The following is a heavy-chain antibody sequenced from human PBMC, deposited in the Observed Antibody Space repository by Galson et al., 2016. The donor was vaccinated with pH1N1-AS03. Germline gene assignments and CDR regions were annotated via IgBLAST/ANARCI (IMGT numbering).Heavy chain of an antibody. CDR3: AAGSPAPFDY. CDR1: GGSISSDTFY. V-gene: IGHV4-61*02. J-gene: IGHJ4*02. CDR2: IYPSGST. Sequence: LSLTCTVSGGSISSDTFYWSWIRQPAGKGLEWIGRIYPSGSTSYHPSLKSRVTISVDTSKNQFSLKLSSVTAADTAVYYCAAGSPAPFDYWGQGTLFTVSS.